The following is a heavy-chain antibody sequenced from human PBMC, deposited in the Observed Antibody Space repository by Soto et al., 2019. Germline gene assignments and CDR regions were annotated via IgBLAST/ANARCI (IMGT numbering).Heavy chain of an antibody. J-gene: IGHJ4*02. V-gene: IGHV3-74*01. CDR3: SSGHCTNGVCRGYYFDY. Sequence: EVQLVESGGGLVQPGGSLRLSCAASGFTFSSYWMHWVRRAPGKGLVWVSRINSDGSSTTYADSVKGRFTISRDNAKNTLYLQMNSLRAEDTAVYYCSSGHCTNGVCRGYYFDYWGQGTLVTVSS. CDR2: INSDGSST. D-gene: IGHD2-8*01. CDR1: GFTFSSYW.